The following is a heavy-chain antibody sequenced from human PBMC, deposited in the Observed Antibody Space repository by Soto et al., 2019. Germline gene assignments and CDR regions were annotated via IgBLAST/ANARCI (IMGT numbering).Heavy chain of an antibody. D-gene: IGHD3-3*01. J-gene: IGHJ6*02. Sequence: TSETLSLTCTVSGGSISSGDYYWSWIRQPPGKGLEWIGYIYYSGSTYYNPSLKSRVTISVDTSKNQFSLKLSSVTAADTAVYYCARDQVSGDFWSGPKGYYGMDVWGQGTTVTVSS. CDR3: ARDQVSGDFWSGPKGYYGMDV. CDR2: IYYSGST. CDR1: GGSISSGDYY. V-gene: IGHV4-30-4*01.